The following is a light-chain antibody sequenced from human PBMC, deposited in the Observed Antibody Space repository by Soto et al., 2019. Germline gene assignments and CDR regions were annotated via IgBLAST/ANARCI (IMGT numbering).Light chain of an antibody. CDR1: QSISRN. J-gene: IGKJ5*01. CDR3: HDNYTTSSIT. V-gene: IGKV1-39*01. CDR2: AAS. Sequence: DIQMTQSPSSLSASVGDRVTITCRASQSISRNLNWYQHKPGKAPKPLIYAASSLQNGVPSRFSGGGSGTEFTLSISSLQPEDFGTYYCHDNYTTSSITFGQGTRLEIK.